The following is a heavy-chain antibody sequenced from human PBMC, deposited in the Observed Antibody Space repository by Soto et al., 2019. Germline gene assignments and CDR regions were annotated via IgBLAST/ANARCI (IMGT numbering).Heavy chain of an antibody. Sequence: EVQLVESGGGLVQPGGSLRLSCVASGFPFSGHWMSWVRQAPGKGLEWVANIKQDGSEENYVDSVKGRVTVSRDTAKNPLQLQMTSLRAEDTAVYYCASVVEATNTLHNWGQGTLVTVSS. D-gene: IGHD1-26*01. CDR3: ASVVEATNTLHN. CDR1: GFPFSGHW. CDR2: IKQDGSEE. J-gene: IGHJ4*02. V-gene: IGHV3-7*01.